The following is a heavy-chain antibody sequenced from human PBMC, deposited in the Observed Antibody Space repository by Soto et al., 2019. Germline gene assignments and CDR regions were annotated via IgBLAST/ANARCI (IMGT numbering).Heavy chain of an antibody. V-gene: IGHV1-3*01. CDR3: ARGIATGQLDP. J-gene: IGHJ5*02. CDR1: GYTFTSYT. D-gene: IGHD2-15*01. Sequence: QVQLVQSVAEVKNPGASVKLSCKASGYTFTSYTMNWVRQAPGQRLAWMGWINPDNGNTKSSQKFQDRVIITRDTSASTAYMDLSSLRSEDTAVYYCARGIATGQLDPWGQGTLVTVSS. CDR2: INPDNGNT.